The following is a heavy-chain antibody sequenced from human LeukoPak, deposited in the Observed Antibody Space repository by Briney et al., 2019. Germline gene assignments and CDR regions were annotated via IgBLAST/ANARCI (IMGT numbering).Heavy chain of an antibody. CDR3: ARDGPADAFDI. CDR1: GDSIRRSNDY. CDR2: IYYSGNT. Sequence: SETLSLTCTVSGDSIRRSNDYWGWIRQSPGKGLEWLGSIYYSGNTYYNPSLESRLTISVDTYNNQFSLKLSSVTAADTAVYYCARDGPADAFDIWGQGTMVTVSS. V-gene: IGHV4-39*07. D-gene: IGHD2-2*01. J-gene: IGHJ3*02.